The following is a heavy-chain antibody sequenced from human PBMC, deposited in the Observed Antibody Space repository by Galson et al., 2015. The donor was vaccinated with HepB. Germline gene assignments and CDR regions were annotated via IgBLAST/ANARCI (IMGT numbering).Heavy chain of an antibody. CDR2: INSDGTST. CDR1: TFTFSNYW. Sequence: SLRLSCAASTFTFSNYWMNWVRQAPGKGLVWVSHINSDGTSTTYADSVKGRFTISRDNAKNTLYLQMNSLRAEDTAVYFCATKAGGQWLVPYFDYWGHGTLVTVSS. CDR3: ATKAGGQWLVPYFDY. D-gene: IGHD6-19*01. V-gene: IGHV3-74*01. J-gene: IGHJ4*01.